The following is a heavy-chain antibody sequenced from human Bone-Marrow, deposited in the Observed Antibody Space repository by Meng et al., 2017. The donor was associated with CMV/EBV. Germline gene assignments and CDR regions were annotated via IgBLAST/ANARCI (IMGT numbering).Heavy chain of an antibody. CDR3: ARDMKYYDFWSGYYLGYYYYGMDV. CDR2: MNPNSGNT. D-gene: IGHD3-3*01. J-gene: IGHJ6*02. CDR1: GYTFTSYD. Sequence: ASVKVSCKASGYTFTSYDINWVRQATGQGLEWMGWMNPNSGNTGYAQKFQGRVTMTRNTSISTAYMELSSLRSEDTAVYYCARDMKYYDFWSGYYLGYYYYGMDVWGQGTTVTVYS. V-gene: IGHV1-8*01.